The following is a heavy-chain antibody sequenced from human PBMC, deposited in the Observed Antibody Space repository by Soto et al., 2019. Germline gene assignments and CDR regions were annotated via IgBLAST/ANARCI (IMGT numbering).Heavy chain of an antibody. CDR2: INAGTGIA. CDR3: ARDLLNAPGY. V-gene: IGHV1-3*01. D-gene: IGHD1-1*01. J-gene: IGHJ4*02. Sequence: GASVKVSCKASGYTFTRYAIHWVRQAPVQGLEWLGWINAGTGIATYSQRFQGRVTITSDTSATTSYMELSSLTSEDTAVYFCARDLLNAPGYWGQGTLVTVSS. CDR1: GYTFTRYA.